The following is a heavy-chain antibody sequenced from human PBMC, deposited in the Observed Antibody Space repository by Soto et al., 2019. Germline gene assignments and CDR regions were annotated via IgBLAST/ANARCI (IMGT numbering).Heavy chain of an antibody. CDR3: AKRYYYDSSGPADY. J-gene: IGHJ4*01. CDR2: ISGSGGST. V-gene: IGHV3-23*01. CDR1: GVTFSSYA. Sequence: GGSLRLSCAASGVTFSSYAMSWVRQAPGKGLEWVSAISGSGGSTYYADSVKGRFTISRDNSKNTLYLQMNSLRAEDTAVYYCAKRYYYDSSGPADYWGHGTLVTVSS. D-gene: IGHD3-22*01.